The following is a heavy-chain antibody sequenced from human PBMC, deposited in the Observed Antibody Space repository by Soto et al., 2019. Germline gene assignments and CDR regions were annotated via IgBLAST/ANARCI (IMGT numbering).Heavy chain of an antibody. CDR3: AGGGGRLAPMDS. CDR2: ISGGGGST. Sequence: PGGSLRLSCAASGFSFNIFAMNWVRQAPGQGLEWVSGISGGGGSTYYADSVKGRFTISRDNSKNTLYLQMNSLRAEDTAVYYCAGGGGRLAPMDSWGQGTLVTVSS. J-gene: IGHJ4*02. D-gene: IGHD3-16*01. CDR1: GFSFNIFA. V-gene: IGHV3-23*01.